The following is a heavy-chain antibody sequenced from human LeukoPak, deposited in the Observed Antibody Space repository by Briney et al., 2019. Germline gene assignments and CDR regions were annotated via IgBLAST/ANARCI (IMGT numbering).Heavy chain of an antibody. D-gene: IGHD3-22*01. CDR3: AGDGDSRGDSLDY. CDR2: INIDGIRT. V-gene: IGHV3-74*01. J-gene: IGHJ4*01. Sequence: PGGSLRLSCAASGFTFSNYWMNWVRLVPGKGLMWVSHINIDGIRTGYADSVKGRFTISRDNSKNTLYLQMNSLRDEDTAVYYCAGDGDSRGDSLDYWGHGTLVTASS. CDR1: GFTFSNYW.